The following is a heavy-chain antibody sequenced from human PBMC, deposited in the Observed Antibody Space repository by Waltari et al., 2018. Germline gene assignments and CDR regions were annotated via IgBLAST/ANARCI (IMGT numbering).Heavy chain of an antibody. CDR3: AAIVAATRAIDY. CDR2: IYYSGST. Sequence: VQLQESGPGLVKPSETLSLTCSVSGASINSYHWTWVRRPPGRGLEWIGYIYYSGSTSYSPSLRVRATMSLDTSKNQFSLNLRSVTTADTGMYYCAAIVAATRAIDYWGPGALVTVFS. V-gene: IGHV4-59*03. D-gene: IGHD1-26*01. J-gene: IGHJ4*02. CDR1: GASINSYH.